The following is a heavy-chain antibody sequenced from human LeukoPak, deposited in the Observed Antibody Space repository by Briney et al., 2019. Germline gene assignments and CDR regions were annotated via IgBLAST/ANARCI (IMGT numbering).Heavy chain of an antibody. CDR2: ITATSSST. CDR3: AKLFDSGTYNNFFHY. V-gene: IGHV3-23*01. D-gene: IGHD3-10*01. CDR1: GFTFSSYA. Sequence: GGSLRLSCAASGFTFSSYAMSWVRQAPGKGLEWVPAITATSSSTYDADSVQGRFTISRDNSKNTLFLQMNSLRPEDTAIYYCAKLFDSGTYNNFFHYWGQGTLVTVSS. J-gene: IGHJ4*02.